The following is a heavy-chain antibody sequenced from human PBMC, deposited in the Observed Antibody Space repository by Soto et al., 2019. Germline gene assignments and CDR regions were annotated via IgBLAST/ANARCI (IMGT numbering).Heavy chain of an antibody. Sequence: GGSLRLSCAASGFTFSSYWMHWVRQAPGKGLVWVSRINSDGSSTSYADSVKGRFTISRDNAKNTLYLQMNSLRAEDTAVYYCARREYSNYRALYYYYMDVWGKGTTVTVSS. CDR2: INSDGSST. CDR1: GFTFSSYW. V-gene: IGHV3-74*01. J-gene: IGHJ6*03. CDR3: ARREYSNYRALYYYYMDV. D-gene: IGHD4-4*01.